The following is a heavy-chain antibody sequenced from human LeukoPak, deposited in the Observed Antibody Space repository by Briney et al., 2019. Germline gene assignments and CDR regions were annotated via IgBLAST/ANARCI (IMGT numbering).Heavy chain of an antibody. CDR1: GFTFSSYA. V-gene: IGHV3-15*01. D-gene: IGHD3-3*02. J-gene: IGHJ4*02. Sequence: GGSLRLSCTAPGFTFSSYAIHWIRQAPGKGLAWVGRIKSKTDGGTTDYAAPVKGRFTISRDDSKNTLYLQMNSLKTEDTAVYYCTTEFSHWGQGTLVTVSS. CDR3: TTEFSH. CDR2: IKSKTDGGTT.